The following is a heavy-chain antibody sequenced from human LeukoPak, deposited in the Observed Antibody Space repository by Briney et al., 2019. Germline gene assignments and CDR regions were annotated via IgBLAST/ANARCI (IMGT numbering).Heavy chain of an antibody. CDR2: IDTGGNT. D-gene: IGHD1-7*01. CDR3: AREGLTGTYNWFDP. Sequence: PGGSLRLSCAASGFIVSSNYMSWVRQAPGRGLEWVSVIDTGGNTYYADSVKGRFTISRDNSKNTLYLQMNGLRAEDTAVYYCAREGLTGTYNWFDPWGQGTLVTVSS. V-gene: IGHV3-66*01. J-gene: IGHJ5*02. CDR1: GFIVSSNY.